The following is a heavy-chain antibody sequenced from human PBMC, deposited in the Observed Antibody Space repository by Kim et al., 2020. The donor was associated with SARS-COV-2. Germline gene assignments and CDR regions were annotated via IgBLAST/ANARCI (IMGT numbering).Heavy chain of an antibody. CDR2: IYYCGST. Sequence: SETLSLTCTVSGGSISRGGYYWSWIRQHPGKGLECIGYIYYCGSTYYNPSLKSRVTISLDTSKNQFSLKLSSVTAADTAVYYCARTRITMIVVVTHFDYWGQGARVTVSS. J-gene: IGHJ4*02. V-gene: IGHV4-31*03. CDR1: GGSISRGGYY. D-gene: IGHD3-22*01. CDR3: ARTRITMIVVVTHFDY.